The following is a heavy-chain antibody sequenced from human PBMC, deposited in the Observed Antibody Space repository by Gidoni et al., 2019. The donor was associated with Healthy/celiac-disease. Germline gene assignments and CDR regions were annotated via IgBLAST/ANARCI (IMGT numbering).Heavy chain of an antibody. CDR1: GGSFCGYY. V-gene: IGHV4-34*01. CDR3: ARGAMTTVTLHYYYYYGMDV. D-gene: IGHD4-4*01. Sequence: QVQLQQWGAGLVKPSETLSPTCAVYGGSFCGYYWSWIRQPPGKGLEWIGEINPSGSTNYNPSLKSRVTISVDTSKNQFSLKLRSVTAADTAVYYCARGAMTTVTLHYYYYYGMDVWGQGTTVTVSS. CDR2: INPSGST. J-gene: IGHJ6*02.